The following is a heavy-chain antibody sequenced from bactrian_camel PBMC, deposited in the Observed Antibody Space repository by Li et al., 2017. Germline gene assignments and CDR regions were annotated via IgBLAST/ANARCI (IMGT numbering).Heavy chain of an antibody. D-gene: IGHD7*01. CDR2: LDSDGVT. J-gene: IGHJ4*01. CDR3: VRWWLY. Sequence: VQLVESGGGSVQPGGSLTLSCTLTGTTYNTYCMKWWRQAPGKEREGDASLDSDGVTKYADSVKGRFTISRDNAKNTLYLQLNDLKEDDTAMYFCVRWWLYWGQGTQVTVS. CDR1: GTTYNTYC. V-gene: IGHV3S26*01.